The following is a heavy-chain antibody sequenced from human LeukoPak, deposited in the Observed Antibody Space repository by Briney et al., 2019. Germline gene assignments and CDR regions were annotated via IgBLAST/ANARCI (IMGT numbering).Heavy chain of an antibody. D-gene: IGHD3-22*01. Sequence: PGGSLRLSCAASGFTFSSYWMHWVRQAPGKGLVWVSRINSDGSSTSYADSVKGRFTISRDNAKNTLYLQMNSLRAEDTAVYCCARGSYYDSSVQRGPDYWGQGTLVTVSS. J-gene: IGHJ4*02. CDR2: INSDGSST. CDR1: GFTFSSYW. V-gene: IGHV3-74*01. CDR3: ARGSYYDSSVQRGPDY.